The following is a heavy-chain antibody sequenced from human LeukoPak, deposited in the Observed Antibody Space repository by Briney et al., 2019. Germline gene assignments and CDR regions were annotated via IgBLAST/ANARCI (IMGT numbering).Heavy chain of an antibody. J-gene: IGHJ6*03. D-gene: IGHD5-12*01. Sequence: GASVKVSCKASGYTFTGYYMHWVRRAPGQGLEWMGWINPNSGGTNYAQKFQGRVTMTRDTSISTAYMELSRLRSDDTAVYYCARTTEGYAGGPGYSYYYYMDVWGKGTTVTISS. V-gene: IGHV1-2*02. CDR3: ARTTEGYAGGPGYSYYYYMDV. CDR1: GYTFTGYY. CDR2: INPNSGGT.